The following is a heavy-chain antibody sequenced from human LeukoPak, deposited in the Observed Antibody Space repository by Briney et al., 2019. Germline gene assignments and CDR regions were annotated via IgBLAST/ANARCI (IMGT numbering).Heavy chain of an antibody. D-gene: IGHD3-10*01. Sequence: GGSLRLSCAASGFTFRKCAMSWVRQAPGKGLEWVSGISGTGYNTYYADSVKGRFTISRDNSKNTLYLQMNSLGAEDTAVYYCAKHVSGSLFYFDYWGQRTLVTVSS. CDR3: AKHVSGSLFYFDY. CDR2: ISGTGYNT. J-gene: IGHJ4*02. CDR1: GFTFRKCA. V-gene: IGHV3-23*01.